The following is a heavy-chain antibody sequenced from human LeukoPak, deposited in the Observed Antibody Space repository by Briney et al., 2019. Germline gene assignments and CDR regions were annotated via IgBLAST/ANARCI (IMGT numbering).Heavy chain of an antibody. V-gene: IGHV4-59*01. CDR2: IYYSGST. CDR1: GGSISSYY. Sequence: SETLSLTCTVSGGSISSYYWSWIRQPPGKGLEWIGYIYYSGSTNYNPSLKSRVTISVDTSKNQFSLKLSSVTAADTAVYYCARKRNPYYYYMDVWGKGTTVTVSS. CDR3: ARKRNPYYYYMDV. J-gene: IGHJ6*03.